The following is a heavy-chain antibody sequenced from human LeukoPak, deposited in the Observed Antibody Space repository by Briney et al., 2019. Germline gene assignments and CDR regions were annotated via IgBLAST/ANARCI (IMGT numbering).Heavy chain of an antibody. J-gene: IGHJ3*02. CDR1: GFTFSDYY. V-gene: IGHV3-11*04. D-gene: IGHD3-22*01. Sequence: GGSLRLSCAASGFTFSDYYMSWVRQAPGKGLEWVSYISSSGSTIYYADSVKGRFTISRDNAKNSLYLQMNSLRAEDTAVYYCAREYQYYYDSSGYTTGDAFDIWGQGTMVTVSS. CDR3: AREYQYYYDSSGYTTGDAFDI. CDR2: ISSSGSTI.